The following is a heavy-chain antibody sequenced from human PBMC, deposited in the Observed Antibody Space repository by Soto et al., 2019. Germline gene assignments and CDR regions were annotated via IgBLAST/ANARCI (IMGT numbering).Heavy chain of an antibody. Sequence: QVQLVESGGGLVKPGGSLRLSCAASGFTFSGYDMRWIRQAPGKGLEWVSYISSSGSTIYYADSVKGRFTIYRDNAKNSLYLQMNSQRAEDTAVYYCERRVGEGLWFGMGYWGQGTLVTVSS. CDR1: GFTFSGYD. J-gene: IGHJ4*02. D-gene: IGHD3-10*01. CDR3: ERRVGEGLWFGMGY. V-gene: IGHV3-11*01. CDR2: ISSSGSTI.